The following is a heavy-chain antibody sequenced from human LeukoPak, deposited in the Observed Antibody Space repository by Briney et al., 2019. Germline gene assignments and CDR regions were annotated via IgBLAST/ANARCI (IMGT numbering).Heavy chain of an antibody. Sequence: GGSLRLSCAASGFTVSSNYMSWVRQAPGEGLEWVSVIYSGGSTYYADSVKGRFTISRDNSKNTLYLQMNSLRAEDTAVYYCARDGSAVAGIDYWGQGTLVTVSS. CDR1: GFTVSSNY. D-gene: IGHD6-19*01. CDR2: IYSGGST. CDR3: ARDGSAVAGIDY. J-gene: IGHJ4*02. V-gene: IGHV3-53*01.